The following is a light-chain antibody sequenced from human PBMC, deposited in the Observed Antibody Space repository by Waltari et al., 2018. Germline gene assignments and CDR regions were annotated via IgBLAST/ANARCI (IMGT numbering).Light chain of an antibody. Sequence: DIAMTQSPDSLAVSLGERATINCKSSQNILHSSNNKNYLAWYQQKAGQPPKVLIYWASTRDSGVPDRFSGSGSGTDFTLTISSLQAEDVAVYYCQKYYRFPLTFGPGTKVEIK. V-gene: IGKV4-1*01. J-gene: IGKJ3*01. CDR2: WAS. CDR1: QNILHSSNNKNY. CDR3: QKYYRFPLT.